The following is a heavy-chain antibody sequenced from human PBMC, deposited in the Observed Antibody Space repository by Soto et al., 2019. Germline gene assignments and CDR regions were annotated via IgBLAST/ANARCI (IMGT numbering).Heavy chain of an antibody. Sequence: EVQLVESGGGLVQPGRSLRLSCAASGFSFHGYDMHWVRQAPGQALEWVSGIGWSGNNIGYADSLKGRFTISRDNAKNYLYLEMNSLRVEDTALYYCTRTDAFDIWGHGTMVTVSS. CDR1: GFSFHGYD. J-gene: IGHJ3*02. CDR2: IGWSGNNI. CDR3: TRTDAFDI. V-gene: IGHV3-9*01.